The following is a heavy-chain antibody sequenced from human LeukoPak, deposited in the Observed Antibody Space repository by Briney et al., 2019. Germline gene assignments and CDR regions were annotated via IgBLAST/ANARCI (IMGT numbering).Heavy chain of an antibody. CDR1: GFTFSNYG. Sequence: GGSLRLSCAASGFTFSNYGMNWVRQAPGKGLEWISYISSSSSTIYYAASVKGRFTVSRDNAKNSLYLQMNSLRDEDAAVYYCARIRYGGYHFEYWGQGTLVTVSS. V-gene: IGHV3-48*02. CDR3: ARIRYGGYHFEY. D-gene: IGHD5-12*01. CDR2: ISSSSSTI. J-gene: IGHJ4*02.